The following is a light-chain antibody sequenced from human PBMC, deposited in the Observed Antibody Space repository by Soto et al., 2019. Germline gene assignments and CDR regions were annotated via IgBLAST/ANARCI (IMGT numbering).Light chain of an antibody. J-gene: IGLJ1*01. CDR3: SSFAGSNNFPYV. Sequence: QSVLTQPPSASGSPGQSVTISCTGTSSDVGAYDYVSWYQQHPGKAPKLMIYEINKRPSGVPDRFSDSKSGNTASLTVSGLQAEDEADYYCSSFAGSNNFPYVFGTGTKVTVL. CDR2: EIN. CDR1: SSDVGAYDY. V-gene: IGLV2-8*01.